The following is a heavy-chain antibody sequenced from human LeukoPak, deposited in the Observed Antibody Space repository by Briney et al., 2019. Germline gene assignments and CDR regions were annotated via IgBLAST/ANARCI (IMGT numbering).Heavy chain of an antibody. CDR1: GGSFSGYY. J-gene: IGHJ5*02. CDR3: ARVTDAAAGTSSWFDP. D-gene: IGHD6-13*01. V-gene: IGHV4-34*01. Sequence: SETLSLTCAVYGGSFSGYYWSWIRQPPGKGLEWIGEINHSGSTNYNPSLKSRVTISVDTSNNQFSLKLSSVTAADTAVYYCARVTDAAAGTSSWFDPWGQGTLVTVSS. CDR2: INHSGST.